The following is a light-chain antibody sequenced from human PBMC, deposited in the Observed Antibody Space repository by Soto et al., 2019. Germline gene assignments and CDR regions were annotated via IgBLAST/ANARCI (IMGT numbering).Light chain of an antibody. J-gene: IGKJ5*01. V-gene: IGKV3-11*01. Sequence: EIVLTQSPVTLSLSPGERATLSCRASQSVSSSLAWYQQKPGQAPRLLIYDASNRATGIPARFSGSGSGTDFTLTISSLEPEDFAVYYCQQGSNWPITFGQGTRLEIK. CDR1: QSVSSS. CDR3: QQGSNWPIT. CDR2: DAS.